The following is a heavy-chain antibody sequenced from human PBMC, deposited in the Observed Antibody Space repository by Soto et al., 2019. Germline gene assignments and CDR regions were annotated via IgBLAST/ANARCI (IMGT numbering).Heavy chain of an antibody. CDR1: GFTFSNYA. CDR2: ISGSGGIS. Sequence: PGGSLRLSCVVSGFTFSNYAMNWVRQAPGKGLEWVSVISGSGGISYYADSVKGRFTISRDNSKNTLYLQLNSLTAEDTAVYYCAKMDRITIFGVVPIDYWGQGTLVTVSS. J-gene: IGHJ4*02. D-gene: IGHD3-3*01. CDR3: AKMDRITIFGVVPIDY. V-gene: IGHV3-23*01.